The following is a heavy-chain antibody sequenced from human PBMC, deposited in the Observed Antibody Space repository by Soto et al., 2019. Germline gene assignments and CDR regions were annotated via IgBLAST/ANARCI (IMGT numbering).Heavy chain of an antibody. J-gene: IGHJ4*02. CDR3: ASKAPSTLS. V-gene: IGHV1-3*01. CDR2: INAGNGNT. D-gene: IGHD2-2*01. Sequence: GQRLEWMGWINAGNGNTKYSQKFQGRVTITRDTSASTAYMELSSLRSEDTAVYYCASKAPSTLSRGQGTPVTVSS.